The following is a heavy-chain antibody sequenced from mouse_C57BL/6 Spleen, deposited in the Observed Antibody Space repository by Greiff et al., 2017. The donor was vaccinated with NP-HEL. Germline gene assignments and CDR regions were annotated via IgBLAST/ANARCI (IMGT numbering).Heavy chain of an antibody. CDR3: ARRGYGNAFDY. J-gene: IGHJ2*01. V-gene: IGHV1-26*01. Sequence: EVQLQQSGPELVKPGASVKISCKASGYTFTDYYMNWVKQSHGKSLEWIGDINPNNGGTSYNQKFKGKATLTVDKSSSTAYMELRSLTSEDSAVYYCARRGYGNAFDYWGQGTTLTVSS. CDR2: INPNNGGT. CDR1: GYTFTDYY. D-gene: IGHD2-10*02.